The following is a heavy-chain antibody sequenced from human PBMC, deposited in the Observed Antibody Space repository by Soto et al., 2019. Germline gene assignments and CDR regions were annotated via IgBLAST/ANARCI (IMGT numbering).Heavy chain of an antibody. J-gene: IGHJ4*02. V-gene: IGHV3-30-3*01. Sequence: GGSLRLSCAASGFTFSSYAMHWVRQAPGKGLEWVAVISYDGSNKYYADSVKGRFTIPRDNSKNTLYLQMNSLRAEDTAVYYCARDFWNDSSGYYPNRGLDYWGQGTLVTVSS. CDR2: ISYDGSNK. D-gene: IGHD3-22*01. CDR1: GFTFSSYA. CDR3: ARDFWNDSSGYYPNRGLDY.